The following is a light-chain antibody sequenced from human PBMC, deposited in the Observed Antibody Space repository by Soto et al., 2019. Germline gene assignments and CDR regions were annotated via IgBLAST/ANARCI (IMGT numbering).Light chain of an antibody. CDR1: QNIRTK. V-gene: IGKV3-15*01. J-gene: IGKJ5*01. CDR2: GAS. CDR3: QQYENWPSIT. Sequence: EIVMTQSPATLSVSPGEGATLSCRASQNIRTKLAWYQQKPGQAPRLLISGASTRATGIPVRFSGSGSGTEFALAISSLQSEDFAVYYCQQYENWPSITFGQGIRLEI.